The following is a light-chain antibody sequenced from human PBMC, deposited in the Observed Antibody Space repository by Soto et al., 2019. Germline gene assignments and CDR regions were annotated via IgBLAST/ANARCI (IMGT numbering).Light chain of an antibody. Sequence: DIQMTQSPSTLSASVGDRVTITCRASQSISSWLAWYQQKPGKAPNLLIYDAPSLESGVPSRFSGSGSGTEFTLTISSLQPDDFATYYCQQYNSYSLTFGGGTKVEIK. V-gene: IGKV1-5*01. CDR3: QQYNSYSLT. CDR1: QSISSW. CDR2: DAP. J-gene: IGKJ4*01.